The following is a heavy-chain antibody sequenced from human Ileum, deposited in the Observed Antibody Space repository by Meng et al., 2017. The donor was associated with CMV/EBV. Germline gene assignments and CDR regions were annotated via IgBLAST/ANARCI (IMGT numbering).Heavy chain of an antibody. CDR1: GLTFSSNS. V-gene: IGHV3-21*01. J-gene: IGHJ6*02. CDR3: ARVHSWSGSYGMDV. D-gene: IGHD3-3*01. Sequence: SGLTFSSNSMNWVRQAPGKGLEWISSIDFSSYYKYYGDSVKGRFTISRDNAENSLYLQMNSLRVEDTAMYYCARVHSWSGSYGMDVWGQGTTVTVSS. CDR2: IDFSSYYK.